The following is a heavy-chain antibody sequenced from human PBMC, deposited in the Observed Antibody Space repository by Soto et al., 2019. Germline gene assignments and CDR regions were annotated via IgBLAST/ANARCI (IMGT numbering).Heavy chain of an antibody. CDR3: AREPYYYGSGNVWFDP. Sequence: ASVKVSCKASGYTFTSYGISWVRQAPGQGLEWMGWISAYNGNTNYAQKLQGRVTMTTDTSTSTAYMELRSLRSDDTAVYYCAREPYYYGSGNVWFDPWGQGTLVTSPQ. CDR2: ISAYNGNT. V-gene: IGHV1-18*01. D-gene: IGHD3-10*01. CDR1: GYTFTSYG. J-gene: IGHJ5*02.